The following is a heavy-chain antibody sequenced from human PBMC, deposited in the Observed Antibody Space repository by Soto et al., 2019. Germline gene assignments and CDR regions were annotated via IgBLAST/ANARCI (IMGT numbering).Heavy chain of an antibody. V-gene: IGHV5-51*01. CDR3: ARHLKGTTVTTAWLTYYHYGMDV. D-gene: IGHD4-4*01. Sequence: LKISCKGCGYSFTRYWIGWLRQMPVKGLECMGIIYPGDSDTRYSPSFQGQVTISADKSISTAYLQWSSLKASDTAMYYCARHLKGTTVTTAWLTYYHYGMDVWGQGTTVTVSS. CDR2: IYPGDSDT. CDR1: GYSFTRYW. J-gene: IGHJ6*01.